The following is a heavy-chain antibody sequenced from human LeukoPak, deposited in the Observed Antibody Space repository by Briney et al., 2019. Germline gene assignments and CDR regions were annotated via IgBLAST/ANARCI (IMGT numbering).Heavy chain of an antibody. CDR2: ITGSGGNT. Sequence: GGSLRLSCAASGFTFSNFAMNWVRQTPGKGLEWVSVITGSGGNTYYADSVRGRFTISKDNSKNTVYLQMSSLRVDDTAVYYCAKAASSSWPSYYYGMDVWGQGTTVTVSS. CDR3: AKAASSSWPSYYYGMDV. V-gene: IGHV3-23*01. D-gene: IGHD6-13*01. CDR1: GFTFSNFA. J-gene: IGHJ6*02.